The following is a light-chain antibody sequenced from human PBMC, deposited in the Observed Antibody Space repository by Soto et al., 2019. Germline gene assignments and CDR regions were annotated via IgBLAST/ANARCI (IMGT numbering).Light chain of an antibody. CDR2: GNR. J-gene: IGLJ3*02. Sequence: QSVLTQPPSVSGAPGQRVTLSCTGNSSNLGAGYGVHWYQQLPGAAPKLVIFGNRNRPSGVPERFSGSKSGTSASLAITGLQAEDEADYYCQAYDYSLTASVFGGGTQLT. V-gene: IGLV1-40*01. CDR1: SSNLGAGYG. CDR3: QAYDYSLTASV.